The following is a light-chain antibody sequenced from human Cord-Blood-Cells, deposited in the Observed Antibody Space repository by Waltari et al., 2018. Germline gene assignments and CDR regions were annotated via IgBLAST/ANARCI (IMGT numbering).Light chain of an antibody. J-gene: IGKJ4*01. CDR1: QSVSSY. CDR2: DAS. V-gene: IGKV3-11*01. CDR3: QQRSNWPPLLT. Sequence: EILLTKSPDTLSLSPGERATLSCRASQSVSSYLAWYQQKPGQAPRILIYDASNRATGIPARFSGSGSGTDFTLTISSLEPEDFAVYYCQQRSNWPPLLTFGGGTKVKIK.